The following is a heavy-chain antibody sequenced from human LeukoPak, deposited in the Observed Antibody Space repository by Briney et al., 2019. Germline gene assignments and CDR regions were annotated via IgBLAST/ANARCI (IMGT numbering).Heavy chain of an antibody. CDR2: IERDGSET. CDR1: GFTFRNYW. D-gene: IGHD3/OR15-3a*01. V-gene: IGHV3-7*01. CDR3: ATERYHLTVDFAFDI. J-gene: IGHJ3*02. Sequence: PGGSLRLSSATSGFTFRNYWMSWVRQAPGQGLEWLANIERDGSETYAVAAVKGRFTISRDNAKNSLYLQMNSLRAEDTAVYYCATERYHLTVDFAFDIWGQGTMVTVSS.